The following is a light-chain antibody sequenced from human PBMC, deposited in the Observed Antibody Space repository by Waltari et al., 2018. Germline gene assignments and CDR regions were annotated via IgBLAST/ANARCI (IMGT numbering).Light chain of an antibody. CDR1: QSVRNN. Sequence: EPVIPQSPATLSVSPGERVPLYCSASQSVRNNVAWYQQTFGQAPRLLIYGASSRSTGVPPRFGGSWSGTEFTLTITSLQSEDFAVYYCQQYNEWPYTFGQGTKLEI. J-gene: IGKJ2*01. V-gene: IGKV3-15*01. CDR2: GAS. CDR3: QQYNEWPYT.